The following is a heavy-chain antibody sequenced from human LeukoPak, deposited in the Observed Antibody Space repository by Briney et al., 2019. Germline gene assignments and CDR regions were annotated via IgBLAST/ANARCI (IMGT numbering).Heavy chain of an antibody. CDR3: ARHFSGYSNAHYYYMDV. D-gene: IGHD5-18*01. V-gene: IGHV5-51*01. J-gene: IGHJ6*03. CDR2: IYPGDSDA. CDR1: GYIFTKYS. Sequence: GESLKISCKASGYIFTKYSIGWVRQMPGKGLEWMGIIYPGDSDARYSPSFQGQVTISADKSISTVYLQWSSLEASDTAMYYCARHFSGYSNAHYYYMDVWGKGTTVTVSS.